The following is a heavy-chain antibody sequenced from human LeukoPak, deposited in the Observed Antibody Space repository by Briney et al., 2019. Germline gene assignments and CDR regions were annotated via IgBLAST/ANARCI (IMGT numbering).Heavy chain of an antibody. CDR2: ISHDGSNK. CDR1: GFTFSSYA. D-gene: IGHD2-2*01. J-gene: IGHJ4*02. Sequence: PGGSLRLSCAASGFTFSSYAMHWVRQAPGKGLEWVAVISHDGSNKYYADSVKGRFTISRDNSKNTLYLQMDSLRAEDTVVYYCARGARYCSSTSCYSYFDYWGQGTLVTVSS. CDR3: ARGARYCSSTSCYSYFDY. V-gene: IGHV3-30-3*01.